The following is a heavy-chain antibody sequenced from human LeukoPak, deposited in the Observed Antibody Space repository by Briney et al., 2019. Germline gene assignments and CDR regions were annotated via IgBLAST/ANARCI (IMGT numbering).Heavy chain of an antibody. V-gene: IGHV4-39*01. J-gene: IGHJ4*02. D-gene: IGHD6-13*01. Sequence: SETLSLTCNVSGASISTGTSYWGWIRQPPGRGLEWIGSIYHSGYTYYNPSLKSRVTISVDTSKNQFSLKLGSVTAADTAVYYCARHSLGAAAGTFDYWGQGTLVTVSS. CDR3: ARHSLGAAAGTFDY. CDR2: IYHSGYT. CDR1: GASISTGTSY.